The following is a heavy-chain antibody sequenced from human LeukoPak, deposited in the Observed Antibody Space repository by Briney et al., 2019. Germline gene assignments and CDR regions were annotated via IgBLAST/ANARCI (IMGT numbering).Heavy chain of an antibody. D-gene: IGHD3-16*01. CDR1: GGTFSSYA. Sequence: SVKVSCKASGGTFSSYAISWVRQAPGQGLEWMGGIIPIFGTANYAQKFQGRVTITADESTSTAYMELSSLRSEDTAVYYCARDNDSRDPPHFDYWGQGTLVTVSA. V-gene: IGHV1-69*01. CDR2: IIPIFGTA. J-gene: IGHJ4*02. CDR3: ARDNDSRDPPHFDY.